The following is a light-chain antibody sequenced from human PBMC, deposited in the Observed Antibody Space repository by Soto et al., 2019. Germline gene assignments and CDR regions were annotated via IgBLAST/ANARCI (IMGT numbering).Light chain of an antibody. V-gene: IGKV3-20*01. CDR1: QSVKSSY. CDR3: QQYGSSIP. Sequence: IVLTQSPGTLSLSPGERATLPCRASQSVKSSYLAWYQHKPGQAPRLLIYGTSSRATGIPDRFSGSGSGTDFTLTISRLEPEDFAVYYCQQYGSSIPFGQGTRLEIK. J-gene: IGKJ5*01. CDR2: GTS.